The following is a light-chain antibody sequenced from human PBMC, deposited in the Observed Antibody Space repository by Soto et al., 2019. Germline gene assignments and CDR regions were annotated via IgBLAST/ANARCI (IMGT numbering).Light chain of an antibody. CDR3: QQYYSFPWT. J-gene: IGKJ1*01. CDR1: QGISSY. V-gene: IGKV1-9*01. Sequence: IQLTQSPSSLSASVGDRVTITCRASQGISSYLAWYQQKPGKAPELLIYAASTLQSGVPSRFSGSGSGTDFTLTISCLQSEDFATYYCQQYYSFPWTFGQGTTVDIK. CDR2: AAS.